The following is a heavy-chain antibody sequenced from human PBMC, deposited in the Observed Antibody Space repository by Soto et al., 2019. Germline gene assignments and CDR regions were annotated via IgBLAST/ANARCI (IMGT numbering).Heavy chain of an antibody. D-gene: IGHD4-17*01. CDR1: GFTFSSHS. Sequence: EVQLVESGGGLVQPGGSLRLSCAASGFTFSSHSMNWVRQAPGKGLEWVSHITTSGSTVYYADSVKGRFTISRDNAKDSLYLQMNSLRDDDTAVYYCVRVYYGDFDYWGQGTLVTVSS. V-gene: IGHV3-48*02. CDR3: VRVYYGDFDY. CDR2: ITTSGSTV. J-gene: IGHJ4*02.